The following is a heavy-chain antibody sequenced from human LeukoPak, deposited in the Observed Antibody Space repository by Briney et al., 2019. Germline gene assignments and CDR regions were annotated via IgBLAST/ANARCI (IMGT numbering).Heavy chain of an antibody. V-gene: IGHV1-18*04. J-gene: IGHJ5*02. CDR2: ISAYNGNT. CDR3: ATSSSWYP. Sequence: ASVKVSCKASGYTFTGYYMHWVRQAPGQGLEWMGWISAYNGNTNYAQKLQGRVTMTTDTSTSTAYMELRSLRSDDTAVYYCATSSSWYPWGQGTLVTVSS. D-gene: IGHD6-13*01. CDR1: GYTFTGYY.